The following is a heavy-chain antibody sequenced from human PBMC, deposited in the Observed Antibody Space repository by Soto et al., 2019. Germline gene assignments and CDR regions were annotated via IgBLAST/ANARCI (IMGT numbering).Heavy chain of an antibody. Sequence: PSETLSHTCAVYGGSFSGYYWSWIRQPPGKGLEWIGEINHSGSTNYNPSLKSRVTISVDTSKNQFSLKLSSVTAADTAVYYCARERRFLEWLLYRGYFDYWGQGTLVTVSS. CDR1: GGSFSGYY. V-gene: IGHV4-34*01. CDR3: ARERRFLEWLLYRGYFDY. D-gene: IGHD3-3*01. CDR2: INHSGST. J-gene: IGHJ4*02.